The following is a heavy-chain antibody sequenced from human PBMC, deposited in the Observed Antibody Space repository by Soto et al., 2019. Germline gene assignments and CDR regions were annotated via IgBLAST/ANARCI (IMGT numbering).Heavy chain of an antibody. Sequence: ASVKVSCKASGYTFTSYDINWVRQATGQGLEWMGWMNPNSGNADYAQKFQGRVTITADKSTSTAYMELSSLRSEDTAVYYCARASYYYGSGSYPEYYYYGMDVWGQGTTVTVSS. J-gene: IGHJ6*02. CDR1: GYTFTSYD. D-gene: IGHD3-10*01. CDR3: ARASYYYGSGSYPEYYYYGMDV. V-gene: IGHV1-8*01. CDR2: MNPNSGNA.